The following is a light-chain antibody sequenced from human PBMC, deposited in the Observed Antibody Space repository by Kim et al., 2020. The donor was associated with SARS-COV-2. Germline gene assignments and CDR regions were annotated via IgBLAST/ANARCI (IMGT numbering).Light chain of an antibody. CDR3: QQYSSWT. CDR1: HSISGW. CDR2: KSS. Sequence: TLSASVGDRVIITCRASHSISGWLAWYQQKPGKAPNLLIYKSSSLESGVPSRFSVSGSGTEFTLTISSLQPDDFATYYCQQYSSWTFGQGTKLEI. J-gene: IGKJ2*01. V-gene: IGKV1-5*03.